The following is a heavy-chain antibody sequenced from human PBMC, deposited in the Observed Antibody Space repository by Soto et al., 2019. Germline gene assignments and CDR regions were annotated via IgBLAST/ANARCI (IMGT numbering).Heavy chain of an antibody. Sequence: GESLKISCKGSGYSFTSYWIGWVRQMPGKGLEWMGIIYPGDSDTRYSPSFQGQVTISADKSISTAYLQWSSLKASDTAMYYCASLIHQPMTTVVTYFDYWGQGTLVTVSS. V-gene: IGHV5-51*01. CDR3: ASLIHQPMTTVVTYFDY. CDR1: GYSFTSYW. CDR2: IYPGDSDT. D-gene: IGHD4-17*01. J-gene: IGHJ4*02.